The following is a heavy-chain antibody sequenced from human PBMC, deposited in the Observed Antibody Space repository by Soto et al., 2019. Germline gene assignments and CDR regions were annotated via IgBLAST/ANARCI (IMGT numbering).Heavy chain of an antibody. CDR2: IIPIFGTA. CDR1: GSTFSSYT. CDR3: ARVNHRWLQWLYFDL. J-gene: IGHJ2*01. Sequence: QVQLVQSGAEVKKPGSSVTVSCKASGSTFSSYTISWVRQAPGQGLEWMGGIIPIFGTANYAQKFQGRVTIPADESTSTAYMELSSLSSEDTAVYYGARVNHRWLQWLYFDLWGRGTLVTVSS. V-gene: IGHV1-69*12. D-gene: IGHD5-12*01.